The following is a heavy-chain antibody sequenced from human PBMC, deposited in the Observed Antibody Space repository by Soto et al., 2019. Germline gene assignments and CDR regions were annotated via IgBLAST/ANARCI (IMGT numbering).Heavy chain of an antibody. CDR2: INSDGSST. Sequence: GGSLRLSCTASGFTFRSYWMHWVRQAPGKGLVWVSRINSDGSSTSYADSVKGRFTISRDNAKNTLYLQMNSLRAEDTAVYYCASPLWFGEENVFDIWGQGTMVTVSS. D-gene: IGHD3-10*01. V-gene: IGHV3-74*01. J-gene: IGHJ3*02. CDR1: GFTFRSYW. CDR3: ASPLWFGEENVFDI.